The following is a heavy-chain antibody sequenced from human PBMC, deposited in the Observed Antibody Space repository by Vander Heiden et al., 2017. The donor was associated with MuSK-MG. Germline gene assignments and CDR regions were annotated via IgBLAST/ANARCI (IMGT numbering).Heavy chain of an antibody. V-gene: IGHV3-66*01. CDR1: GFTVSSNY. Sequence: EVQLVESAGGLVQPGGPLRLSCAASGFTVSSNYMSWVRQAPGEGLEWVSVIYSGGSTYYADSVKGRFTISRDNSKNTLYLQMNSLRAEDTAVYYCARTVVVPAAADYWGQGTLVTVSS. J-gene: IGHJ4*02. CDR3: ARTVVVPAAADY. D-gene: IGHD2-2*01. CDR2: IYSGGST.